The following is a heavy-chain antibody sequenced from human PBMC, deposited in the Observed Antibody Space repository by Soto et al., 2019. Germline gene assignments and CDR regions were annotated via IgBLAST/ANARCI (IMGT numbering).Heavy chain of an antibody. CDR3: ARGNDYDEYEWFDP. CDR1: GFTFSGYY. CDR2: MSSSGRSI. Sequence: QVQLVESGGGVVKPGGALRLSCAASGFTFSGYYMSWIRQAPGKGLEWVSYMSSSGRSIYYADSVKGRFTISRDNAKTSLFLQMNSLGVEDTAVYYCARGNDYDEYEWFDPWGRGALVPVS. V-gene: IGHV3-11*01. J-gene: IGHJ5*02. D-gene: IGHD4-17*01.